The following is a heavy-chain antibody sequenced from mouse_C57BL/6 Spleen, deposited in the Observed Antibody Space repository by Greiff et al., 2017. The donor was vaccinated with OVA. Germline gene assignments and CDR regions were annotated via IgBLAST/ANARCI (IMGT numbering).Heavy chain of an antibody. CDR3: AREGDYDLYAMDY. CDR2: IYPGDGDT. Sequence: QVQLQQSGPELVKPGASVKISCKASGYAFRSSWMNWVKQRPGKGLEWIGRIYPGDGDTNYNGKFKGKATLTADKSSSTAYMQLSSLTSEDSAVYFCAREGDYDLYAMDYWGQGTSVTVSS. D-gene: IGHD2-4*01. V-gene: IGHV1-82*01. J-gene: IGHJ4*01. CDR1: GYAFRSSW.